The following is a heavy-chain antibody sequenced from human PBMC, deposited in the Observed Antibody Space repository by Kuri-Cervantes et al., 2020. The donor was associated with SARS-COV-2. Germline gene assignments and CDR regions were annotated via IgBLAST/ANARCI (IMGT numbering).Heavy chain of an antibody. CDR2: ISYDGGNE. CDR3: ARDGGKGHGPGLYYWYFDL. V-gene: IGHV3-30*03. J-gene: IGHJ2*01. D-gene: IGHD2-15*01. Sequence: GESLKISCTVSGGSISSSSYYWGWIRQAPGKGLEWVAVISYDGGNEYYADSVKGRFTISRDNSKNTLYLQMNSLRPEDTAVYYCARDGGKGHGPGLYYWYFDLWGRGTLVTVSS. CDR1: GGSISSSS.